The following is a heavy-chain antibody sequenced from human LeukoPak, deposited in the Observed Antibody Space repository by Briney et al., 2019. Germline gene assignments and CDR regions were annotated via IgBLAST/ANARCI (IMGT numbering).Heavy chain of an antibody. Sequence: SETLSLTCTVSGGSISSYYWSWIRQPPGKGLEWIGYIYYSGSTNYNPSLKSRVTISVDTSKNQFSLKLSSVTAADTAVYYCARNGLMITFGGVIAKEYYFDYWGQGTLVTVSS. CDR2: IYYSGST. J-gene: IGHJ4*02. V-gene: IGHV4-59*12. CDR3: ARNGLMITFGGVIAKEYYFDY. CDR1: GGSISSYY. D-gene: IGHD3-16*02.